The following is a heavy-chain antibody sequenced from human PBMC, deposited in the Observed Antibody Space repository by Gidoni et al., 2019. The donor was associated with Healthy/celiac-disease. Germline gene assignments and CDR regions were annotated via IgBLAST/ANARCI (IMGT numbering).Heavy chain of an antibody. CDR2: IYSGGST. CDR1: GFTVSSNY. Sequence: EVQLVESGGGLVQPGGSLRLSCAASGFTVSSNYMSWVRQAPGKGLEWVSVIYSGGSTYYADSVKGRFTISRDNSKNTLYLQMNSLRAEDTAVYYCARSGGFGELFLYYGMDVWGQGTTVTVSS. J-gene: IGHJ6*02. CDR3: ARSGGFGELFLYYGMDV. V-gene: IGHV3-66*02. D-gene: IGHD3-10*01.